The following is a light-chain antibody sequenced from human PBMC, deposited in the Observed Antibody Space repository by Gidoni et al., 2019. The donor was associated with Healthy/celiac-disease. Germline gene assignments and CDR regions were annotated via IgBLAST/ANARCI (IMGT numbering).Light chain of an antibody. J-gene: IGKJ2*01. CDR3: QQSYSTPST. CDR2: AAP. CDR1: QSISSY. V-gene: IGKV1-39*01. Sequence: DIQLTQSPSSLSASVGDRVTITSRASQSISSYLNWYQQKPGKAPKLLIYAAPSLQSGVPARFSGSGSGTDFTLTISSLQPEDFATYYCQQSYSTPSTFGQGTKLEIK.